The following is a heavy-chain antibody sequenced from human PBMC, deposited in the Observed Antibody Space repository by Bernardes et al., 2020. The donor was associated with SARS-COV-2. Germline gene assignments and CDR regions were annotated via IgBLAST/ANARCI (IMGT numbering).Heavy chain of an antibody. Sequence: SETLSLTCTVSGGSISSGGYYWSWIRQHPGKGLEWIGYIYYSGSTYYNPSLKSRVTISVDTSKNQFSLKLSSVTAADTAVYYCATSTVIAATGLLYYYGMDVWGQGTTVTGSS. CDR3: ATSTVIAATGLLYYYGMDV. J-gene: IGHJ6*02. D-gene: IGHD6-13*01. V-gene: IGHV4-31*03. CDR1: GGSISSGGYY. CDR2: IYYSGST.